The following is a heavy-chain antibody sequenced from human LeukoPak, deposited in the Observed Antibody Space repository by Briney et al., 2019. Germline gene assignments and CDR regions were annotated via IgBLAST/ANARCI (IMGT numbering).Heavy chain of an antibody. CDR2: VYYNGRT. V-gene: IGHV4-39*02. CDR1: GDSVNSFYY. J-gene: IGHJ5*02. Sequence: PSEALSLTCTVSGDSVNSFYYWGWIRQPPGKGLEWIASVYYNGRTYTNPSLKSRVTISVDTSKNHFSLKLDSVTAADTAVYYCARKGGSGWPPFDPGAQETLATVPS. D-gene: IGHD6-19*01. CDR3: ARKGGSGWPPFDP.